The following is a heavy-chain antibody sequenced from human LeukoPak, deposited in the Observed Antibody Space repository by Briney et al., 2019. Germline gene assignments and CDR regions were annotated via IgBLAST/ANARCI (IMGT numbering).Heavy chain of an antibody. CDR3: ARGPIMIVVVTPFDY. D-gene: IGHD3-22*01. Sequence: ASVKVSCKASGYTFTGYYMHWVRQAPGQGLEWMGWINPNSGGTNYAQKFQGRVTMTRDTSISTAYMELSRLRSDDTAVYYCARGPIMIVVVTPFDYWGQGTLVTVSS. V-gene: IGHV1-2*02. J-gene: IGHJ4*02. CDR1: GYTFTGYY. CDR2: INPNSGGT.